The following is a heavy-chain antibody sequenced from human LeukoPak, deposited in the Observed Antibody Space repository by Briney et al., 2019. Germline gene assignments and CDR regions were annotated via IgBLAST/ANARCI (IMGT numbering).Heavy chain of an antibody. D-gene: IGHD3-22*01. CDR2: ISEDGSRQ. CDR1: GFTFSRYY. V-gene: IGHV3-7*04. Sequence: GGSLRLSCAASGFTFSRYYMGWVRQAPGKGLEWLANISEDGSRQWYVDSVKGRFTISRDNSKNTLYLQMNSLRAEDTALYYCARARNDYDSNGFSVLDYWGQGTLVTVSS. CDR3: ARARNDYDSNGFSVLDY. J-gene: IGHJ4*02.